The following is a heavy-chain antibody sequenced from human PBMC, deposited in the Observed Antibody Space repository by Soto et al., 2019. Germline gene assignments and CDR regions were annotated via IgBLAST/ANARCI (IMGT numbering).Heavy chain of an antibody. V-gene: IGHV1-69*13. Sequence: EASVQVSCKASGGTFSSFAISLVRQAPGQGLEXXGXXIXXXXXTXXAQKFQGRVTITADESTSTAYMEVTTLSSEDTAVYYCARDRDHTYDYWGQGTLVTVSS. CDR1: GGTFSSFA. J-gene: IGHJ4*02. CDR3: ARDRDHTYDY. CDR2: XIXXXXXT.